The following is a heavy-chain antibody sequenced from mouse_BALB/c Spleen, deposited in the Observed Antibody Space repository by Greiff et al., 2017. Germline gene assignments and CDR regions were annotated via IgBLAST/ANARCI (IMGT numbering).Heavy chain of an antibody. CDR1: GFNIKDTY. J-gene: IGHJ4*01. Sequence: EVKLQESGAELVKPGASVKLSCTASGFNIKDTYMHWVKQRPEQGLEWIGRIDPANGNTKYDPKFQGKATITADTSSNTAYLQLSSLTSEDTAVYYCAREGSLYYGNYYAMDYWGQGTSVTVSS. V-gene: IGHV14-3*02. CDR3: AREGSLYYGNYYAMDY. D-gene: IGHD2-1*01. CDR2: IDPANGNT.